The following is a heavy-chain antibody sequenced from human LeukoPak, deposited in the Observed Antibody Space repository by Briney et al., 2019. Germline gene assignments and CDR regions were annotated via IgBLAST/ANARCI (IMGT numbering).Heavy chain of an antibody. Sequence: SVKVSCKASGYTFTGYYMHWVRQAPGQGLEWMGRIIPILGIANYAQKFQGRVTITADKSTSTAYMELSSLRSEDTAVYYCARVSSNSRGDYFDYWGQGTLVTVSS. CDR1: GYTFTGYY. J-gene: IGHJ4*02. CDR3: ARVSSNSRGDYFDY. CDR2: IIPILGIA. D-gene: IGHD4-23*01. V-gene: IGHV1-69*04.